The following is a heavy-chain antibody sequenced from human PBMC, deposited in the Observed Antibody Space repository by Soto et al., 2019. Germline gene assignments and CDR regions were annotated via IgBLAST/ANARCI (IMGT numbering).Heavy chain of an antibody. CDR1: GFTFSDYT. CDR2: ISANGGST. J-gene: IGHJ4*02. CDR3: AKANRYCSGGTCFVFDY. D-gene: IGHD2-15*01. Sequence: GGSLRLSCAASGFTFSDYTMNWVRQAPGKGLEWVSSISANGGSTYYADSVKGRFTISRDNSQNTLSLQMNSLRAEDTAIYYCAKANRYCSGGTCFVFDYWGQGARVTVSS. V-gene: IGHV3-23*01.